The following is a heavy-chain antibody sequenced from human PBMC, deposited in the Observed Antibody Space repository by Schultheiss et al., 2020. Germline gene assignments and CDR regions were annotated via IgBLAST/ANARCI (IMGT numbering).Heavy chain of an antibody. CDR2: ISSSSSYI. Sequence: GGSLRLSCAASGFTFSSYSMNWVRQAPGKGLEWVSSISSSSSYIYYADSVKGRFTISRDNSNNTLYLQMNSLRAEDTAVYYCSSLSFGDYDDYWGQGTLVTVSS. V-gene: IGHV3-21*04. D-gene: IGHD3-16*02. CDR1: GFTFSSYS. J-gene: IGHJ4*02. CDR3: SSLSFGDYDDY.